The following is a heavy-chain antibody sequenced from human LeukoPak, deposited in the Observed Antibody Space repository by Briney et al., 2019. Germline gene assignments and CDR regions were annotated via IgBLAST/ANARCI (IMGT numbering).Heavy chain of an antibody. CDR2: IYYSGST. Sequence: NASETLSLTCTGSGGSISSGDYYWSWIRQPPGKGLEWIGYIYYSGSTYYNPSLKSRVTISVDTSKNQFSLKLSSVTAADTAVYYCARESAGLDYWGQGTLVTVSS. J-gene: IGHJ4*02. V-gene: IGHV4-30-4*08. CDR3: ARESAGLDY. CDR1: GGSISSGDYY.